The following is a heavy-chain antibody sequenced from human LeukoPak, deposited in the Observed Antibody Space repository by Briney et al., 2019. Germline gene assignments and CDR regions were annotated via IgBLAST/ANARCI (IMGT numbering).Heavy chain of an antibody. CDR3: ARGHPAAGYYYYYMDV. Sequence: PSQTLSLTCTVSGGSISSGGYYWSWIRQHPGKGLEWIGYIYYSGSTYYNPSLKSRVTISVDTSKNQFSLKLSSVTAADTAVYYCARGHPAAGYYYYYMDVWGKGTTVTVSS. CDR1: GGSISSGGYY. V-gene: IGHV4-31*03. D-gene: IGHD6-13*01. J-gene: IGHJ6*03. CDR2: IYYSGST.